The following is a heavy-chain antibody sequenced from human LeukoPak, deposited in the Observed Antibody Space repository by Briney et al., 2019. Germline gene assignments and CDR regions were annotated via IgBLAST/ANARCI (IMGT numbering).Heavy chain of an antibody. CDR3: ARDRLATVTTIRGHRNWFDP. V-gene: IGHV4-39*07. D-gene: IGHD4-17*01. CDR1: GGSISSSSYY. J-gene: IGHJ5*02. CDR2: IYYSGST. Sequence: NPSETLSLTCTVSGGSISSSSYYWGWIRQPPGKGLEWIGSIYYSGSTYYNPSLKSRVTISVDTSKNQFSLKLSSVTAADTAVYYCARDRLATVTTIRGHRNWFDPWGQGTLVTVSS.